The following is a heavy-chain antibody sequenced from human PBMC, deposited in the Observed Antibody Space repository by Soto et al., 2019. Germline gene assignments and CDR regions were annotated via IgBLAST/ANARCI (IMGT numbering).Heavy chain of an antibody. CDR2: INSDGSST. CDR3: ARGGYSSSRDGYYYGMDV. D-gene: IGHD6-13*01. V-gene: IGHV3-74*01. CDR1: GFTFSNYW. Sequence: GGPLRLSCATSGFTFSNYWMHVVLQAPVKVLVWVSLINSDGSSTSYADSVKGRFTISRDNAKNTLYLQMNSLRAEDTAVYYCARGGYSSSRDGYYYGMDVWGQGTTVTVSS. J-gene: IGHJ6*02.